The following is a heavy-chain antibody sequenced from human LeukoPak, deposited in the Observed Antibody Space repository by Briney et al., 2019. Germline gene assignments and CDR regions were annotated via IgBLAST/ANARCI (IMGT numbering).Heavy chain of an antibody. CDR2: INADNGNT. Sequence: ASVKVSCKASGYTFTSYAMHWVRQAPGQRLEWMGWINADNGNTKYSQKCQGRVTITRDTSASIAYMELSSLRSEDTAVYYCARGIPLEWLPEGWFDPWGQGTLVTVSS. CDR3: ARGIPLEWLPEGWFDP. D-gene: IGHD3-3*01. J-gene: IGHJ5*02. CDR1: GYTFTSYA. V-gene: IGHV1-3*01.